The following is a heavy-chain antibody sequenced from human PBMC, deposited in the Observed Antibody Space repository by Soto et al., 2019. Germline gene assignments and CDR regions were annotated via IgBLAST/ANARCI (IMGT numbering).Heavy chain of an antibody. Sequence: QLHLVHSGAVVKKPGASVTVSCSASGYPVTAYYMHWVRQAPGRGLEWMGGINPATGAAKYTQTLQGRVTMTKDTSTSQVFMELSGPTSEDTAVFYCARGGGVGVAGSAAFDMWGQGTVVTVSS. CDR3: ARGGGVGVAGSAAFDM. V-gene: IGHV1-2*02. CDR1: GYPVTAYY. J-gene: IGHJ3*02. D-gene: IGHD3-3*01. CDR2: INPATGAA.